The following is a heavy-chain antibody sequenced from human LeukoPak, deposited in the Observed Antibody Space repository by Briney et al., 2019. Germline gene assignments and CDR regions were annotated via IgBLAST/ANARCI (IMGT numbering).Heavy chain of an antibody. CDR1: GGTFSSYA. CDR3: ARELGPRDAFDI. D-gene: IGHD7-27*01. V-gene: IGHV1-69*13. Sequence: ASVTVSCKASGGTFSSYAISWVRQAPGQGLEWMGGIIPIFGTANYAQKFQGRVTITADESTSTAYMELSSLRSEDTAVHYCARELGPRDAFDIWGQGTMVTVSS. J-gene: IGHJ3*02. CDR2: IIPIFGTA.